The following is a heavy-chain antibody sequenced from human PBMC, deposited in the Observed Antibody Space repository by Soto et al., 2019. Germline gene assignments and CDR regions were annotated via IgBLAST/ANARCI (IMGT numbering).Heavy chain of an antibody. CDR1: GYTLTELS. Sequence: GSVKVSCKVSGYTLTELSMHWVRQAPGKGLEWMGGFDPEDGETIYAQKFQGRVTMTEDTSTDTAYMELSSLRSEDTAVYYCASKLTVTAFLGYYYGMDVWGQGTTVTVSS. CDR2: FDPEDGET. J-gene: IGHJ6*02. CDR3: ASKLTVTAFLGYYYGMDV. V-gene: IGHV1-24*01. D-gene: IGHD4-4*01.